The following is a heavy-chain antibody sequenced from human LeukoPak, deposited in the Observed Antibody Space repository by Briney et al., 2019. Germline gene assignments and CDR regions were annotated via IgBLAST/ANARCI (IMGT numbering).Heavy chain of an antibody. D-gene: IGHD5-12*01. CDR1: GGSISSSSYY. CDR3: VIPWGYRLDY. Sequence: KSSETLSLTCTVSGGSISSSSYYWGWIRQPPGKGLEWIGSIYYSGSTYYNPSLKSRVTISVDTSKNQFSLKLSSVTAADTAVYYCVIPWGYRLDYWGQGTLVTVSS. J-gene: IGHJ4*02. CDR2: IYYSGST. V-gene: IGHV4-39*01.